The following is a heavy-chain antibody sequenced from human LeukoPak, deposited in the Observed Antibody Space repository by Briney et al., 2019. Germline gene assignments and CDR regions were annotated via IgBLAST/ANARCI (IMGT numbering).Heavy chain of an antibody. J-gene: IGHJ4*02. CDR2: IYSGGST. CDR3: AGRLTGYSSGYVH. V-gene: IGHV3-53*01. CDR1: GFTVSSKY. D-gene: IGHD5-18*01. Sequence: GGSLRLSCAASGFTVSSKYMSWVRQAPGKGLEWVSVIYSGGSTYYADSVKGRFTISRDNSENIVYLQMNNLRVEDTAVYYCAGRLTGYSSGYVHWGQGTLVTVSS.